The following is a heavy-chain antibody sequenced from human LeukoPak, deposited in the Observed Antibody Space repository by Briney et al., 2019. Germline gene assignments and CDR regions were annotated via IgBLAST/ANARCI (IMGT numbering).Heavy chain of an antibody. CDR2: INPNSGGT. CDR3: ARGYDYGAEYYFDY. D-gene: IGHD4-17*01. Sequence: ASVKVSCKASGYTFTGYYMHWVRQAPGQGLEWMGWINPNSGGTNYAQKFQGRVTMTRDTSISTAYMELSRLRSDDTAVYYCARGYDYGAEYYFDYWGQGTLVTVSS. V-gene: IGHV1-2*02. J-gene: IGHJ4*02. CDR1: GYTFTGYY.